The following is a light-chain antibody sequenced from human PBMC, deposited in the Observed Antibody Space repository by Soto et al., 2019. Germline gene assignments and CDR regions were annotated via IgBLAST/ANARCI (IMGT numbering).Light chain of an antibody. V-gene: IGLV1-36*01. CDR1: SSNIGNNA. Sequence: VLTQPPSVSEAPRQRVTISCSGSSSNIGNNAVNWYQQLPGQAPKIVIYYDDLLTSGVSDRFSGSKSGISASLAISDLQSDDEADYYCAAWDDSLNAYVFGPGTKVTVL. J-gene: IGLJ1*01. CDR3: AAWDDSLNAYV. CDR2: YDD.